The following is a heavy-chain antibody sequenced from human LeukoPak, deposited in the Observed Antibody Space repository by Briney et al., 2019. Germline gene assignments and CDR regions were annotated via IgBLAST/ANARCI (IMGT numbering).Heavy chain of an antibody. CDR3: ARGGNYDFWSGYYPTGYYYYGMDV. J-gene: IGHJ6*02. CDR1: GYTFTSYD. CDR2: MNPNSGNT. D-gene: IGHD3-3*01. V-gene: IGHV1-8*01. Sequence: ASVKVSCKASGYTFTSYDINWVRQATGQGLEWMGWMNPNSGNTGYAQKFQGRVTMTRNTSISTAYMELSSLRSEDTAVYYCARGGNYDFWSGYYPTGYYYYGMDVWGQGTTVTVSS.